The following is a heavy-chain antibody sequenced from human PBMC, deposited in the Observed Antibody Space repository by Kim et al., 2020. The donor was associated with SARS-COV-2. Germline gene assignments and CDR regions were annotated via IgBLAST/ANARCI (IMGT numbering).Heavy chain of an antibody. CDR2: ISSSGSTI. V-gene: IGHV3-11*01. J-gene: IGHJ4*02. CDR1: GFTFSDYY. Sequence: GGSLRLSCAASGFTFSDYYMSWIRQAPGKGLEWVSYISSSGSTIYYADSVKGRFTISRDNAKNSLYLQMNSLRAEDTAVYYCARDHRLGLTIFGVVRGVFDYWGQGTLVTVSS. D-gene: IGHD3-3*01. CDR3: ARDHRLGLTIFGVVRGVFDY.